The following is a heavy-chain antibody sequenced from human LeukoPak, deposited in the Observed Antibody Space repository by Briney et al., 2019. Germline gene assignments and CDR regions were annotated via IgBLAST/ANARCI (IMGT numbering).Heavy chain of an antibody. J-gene: IGHJ5*02. CDR3: ARRWFGELFSWFDP. CDR2: INHSGST. V-gene: IGHV4-34*01. Sequence: SETLSLTCAVYGGSFSGYYWSWIRQPPGKALEWIGEINHSGSTNYNPSLKSRVTISVDTSKNQFSLKLSSVTAADTAVYYCARRWFGELFSWFDPWGQGTLVTVSS. D-gene: IGHD3-10*01. CDR1: GGSFSGYY.